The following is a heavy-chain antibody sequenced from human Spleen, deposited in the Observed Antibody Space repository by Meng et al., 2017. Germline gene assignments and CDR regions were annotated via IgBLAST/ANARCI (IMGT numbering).Heavy chain of an antibody. D-gene: IGHD2-2*02. CDR3: ARGGIVVLPAAIMQDFFGMDV. CDR1: GFTFTTYA. V-gene: IGHV3-23*01. Sequence: GGSLRLSCAASGFTFTTYAMSWVRQAPGKGLEWVSVISGSGDNTYYADSVKGRFTISRDNLKNTLYLQMNSLRADDTAVYYCARGGIVVLPAAIMQDFFGMDVWGQGTTVTVSS. CDR2: ISGSGDNT. J-gene: IGHJ6*02.